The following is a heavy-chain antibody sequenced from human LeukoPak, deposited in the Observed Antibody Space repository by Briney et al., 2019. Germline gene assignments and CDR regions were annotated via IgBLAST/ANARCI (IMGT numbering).Heavy chain of an antibody. Sequence: RGSLRLSCAASGFTFISYAMSWVRRAPAKGLEWGSAISGSGGSTSYADSVKGRFTISRDNSKNTLYLQMNGRRGEDTAVYYCAKAWELLGYYYYMDVWGKGTTVTVSS. J-gene: IGHJ6*03. CDR1: GFTFISYA. CDR2: ISGSGGST. D-gene: IGHD1-26*01. V-gene: IGHV3-23*01. CDR3: AKAWELLGYYYYMDV.